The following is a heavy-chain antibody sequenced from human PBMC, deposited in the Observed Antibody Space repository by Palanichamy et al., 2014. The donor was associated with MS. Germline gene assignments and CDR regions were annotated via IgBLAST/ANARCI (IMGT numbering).Heavy chain of an antibody. Sequence: EVQLVESGGGLIQPGGSLRLSCAASGFTVSNNCMSWVRQAPGKGLEWVSIIYSGGSTYYADSVKGRFTISRDSSKNTLYLQVNSLRAEDTVVYYCARLERGTATAFDYWGQGTLVTVSS. CDR3: ARLERGTATAFDY. CDR2: IYSGGST. V-gene: IGHV3-53*01. J-gene: IGHJ4*02. CDR1: GFTVSNNC. D-gene: IGHD3-16*01.